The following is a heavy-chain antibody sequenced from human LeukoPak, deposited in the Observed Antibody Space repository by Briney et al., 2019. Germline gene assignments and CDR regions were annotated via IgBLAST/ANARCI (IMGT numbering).Heavy chain of an antibody. J-gene: IGHJ4*02. V-gene: IGHV3-30*18. D-gene: IGHD5-24*01. CDR2: ISYDGSNK. CDR1: GFTSSSYG. CDR3: AKDRKAWLPYYFDY. Sequence: HPGGSLRLSCAASGFTSSSYGMHWVRQAPGKGLEWVAVISYDGSNKYYADSVKGRFTISRDNSKNTLYLQMNSLRAEDTAVYYCAKDRKAWLPYYFDYWGQGTLVTVSS.